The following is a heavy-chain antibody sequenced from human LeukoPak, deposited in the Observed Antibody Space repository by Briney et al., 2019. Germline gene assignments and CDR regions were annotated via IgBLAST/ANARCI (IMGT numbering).Heavy chain of an antibody. V-gene: IGHV3-9*01. Sequence: PGGSLRLSCAASGFTFDDYAMHWVRQAPGKGLEWVSGISWNSGSIGYADSVKGRFTISRDNAKNSLYLQMNSPRAEDTALYYCAIASFYYDSSGFDIWGQGTMVTVSS. D-gene: IGHD3-22*01. J-gene: IGHJ3*02. CDR2: ISWNSGSI. CDR1: GFTFDDYA. CDR3: AIASFYYDSSGFDI.